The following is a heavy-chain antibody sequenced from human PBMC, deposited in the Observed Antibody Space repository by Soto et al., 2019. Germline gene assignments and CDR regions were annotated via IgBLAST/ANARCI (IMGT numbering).Heavy chain of an antibody. CDR2: IDHSGSS. CDR3: ARMAGPWYFDL. J-gene: IGHJ2*01. V-gene: IGHV4-34*01. Sequence: SETRSFTGAVHGGAFSGFYWTWIRQRPGKGLAWIGAIDHSGSSNYNPPLKSRVTMSLDTSRNQFSLSLNSVTAADTAVASCARMAGPWYFDLWGRGNRGT. CDR1: GGAFSGFY.